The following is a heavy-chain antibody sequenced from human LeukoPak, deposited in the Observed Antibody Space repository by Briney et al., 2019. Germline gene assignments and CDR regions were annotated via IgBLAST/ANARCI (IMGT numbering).Heavy chain of an antibody. CDR1: GGTFSSYA. CDR3: ARGVRGYSGPFDY. D-gene: IGHD5-12*01. J-gene: IGHJ4*02. V-gene: IGHV1-69*06. CDR2: IIPIFGTA. Sequence: GSSVKVSCKSSGGTFSSYAISWVRQAPGQGLEWMGGIIPIFGTANYAQKFQGRVTITADKSTSTAYMELSSLRSEDTAVYYCARGVRGYSGPFDYWGQGTLVTVSS.